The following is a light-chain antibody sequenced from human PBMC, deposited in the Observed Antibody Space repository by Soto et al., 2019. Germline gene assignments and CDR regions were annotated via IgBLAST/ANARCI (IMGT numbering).Light chain of an antibody. Sequence: HSVLAQPPSVSGAPGQRVTISCTGRSSNIGAGYDVHWYKQLPGTAPRLLIYGNSNRPSGVPDRFSGSKSGTSASLAITGLQAEDEADYYCQSYDNSLKIVVGGGTQLTVL. CDR2: GNS. CDR3: QSYDNSLKIV. V-gene: IGLV1-40*01. CDR1: SSNIGAGYD. J-gene: IGLJ3*02.